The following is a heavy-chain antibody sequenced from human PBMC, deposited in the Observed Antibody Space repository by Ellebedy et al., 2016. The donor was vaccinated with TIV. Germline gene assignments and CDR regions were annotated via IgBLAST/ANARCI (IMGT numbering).Heavy chain of an antibody. Sequence: SETLSLTCTVSGGSISSYYWSWIRQPPGKGLEWIGHIHYRGYAMYNPSLNGRVALSVDTSKNQFSLRLTSVTAADTATYYCARRVAMVGVGAESWLDPWGQGVLVTVSS. V-gene: IGHV4-59*01. J-gene: IGHJ5*02. CDR2: IHYRGYA. CDR1: GGSISSYY. D-gene: IGHD5-18*01. CDR3: ARRVAMVGVGAESWLDP.